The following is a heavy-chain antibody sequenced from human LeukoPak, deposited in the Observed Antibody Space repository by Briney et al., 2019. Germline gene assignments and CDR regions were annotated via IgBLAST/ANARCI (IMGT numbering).Heavy chain of an antibody. Sequence: GGSLRLSCAASGFSFTTYSMHWVRQAPGKGLDWVAVISYDGSHKYYADSVKGRFTISRDNAKNSLYLQMNSLRAEDTALYYCARAYGGYYPVGLDYWGQGTLVTVSS. V-gene: IGHV3-30*04. CDR3: ARAYGGYYPVGLDY. CDR2: ISYDGSHK. J-gene: IGHJ4*02. D-gene: IGHD3-22*01. CDR1: GFSFTTYS.